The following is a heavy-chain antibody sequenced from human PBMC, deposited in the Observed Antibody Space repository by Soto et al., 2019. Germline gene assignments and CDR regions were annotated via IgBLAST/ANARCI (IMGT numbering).Heavy chain of an antibody. CDR2: IRSGGTTM. J-gene: IGHJ6*02. V-gene: IGHV3-48*03. CDR1: GFTFSSYE. Sequence: GGSLRLSCAASGFTFSSYEMNWVRQAPGKWLEWISYIRSGGTTMYYADSVKGRFTISRDNAKNSLYLQMNSLTAEDTAVYYCAGRDGHNRRKAPYYYYYYGMNVWGQGXTVTVYS. CDR3: AGRDGHNRRKAPYYYYYYGMNV. D-gene: IGHD2-15*01.